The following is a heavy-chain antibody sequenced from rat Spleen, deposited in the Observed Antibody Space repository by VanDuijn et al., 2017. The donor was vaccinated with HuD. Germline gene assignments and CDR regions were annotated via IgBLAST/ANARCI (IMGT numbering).Heavy chain of an antibody. J-gene: IGHJ2*01. CDR2: INSAGTT. Sequence: EVQLPESGPGLVKPSQSLSLTCSVTGYSITSSYRWNWIRKFPGNKLEWMGYINSAGTTNYNPSLKSRISITRDTSKNQFFLQVNSVTTEDTATYYCASLYSSYSLYYFDYWGQGVMVTVSS. CDR3: ASLYSSYSLYYFDY. V-gene: IGHV3-3*01. CDR1: GYSITSSYR. D-gene: IGHD1-2*01.